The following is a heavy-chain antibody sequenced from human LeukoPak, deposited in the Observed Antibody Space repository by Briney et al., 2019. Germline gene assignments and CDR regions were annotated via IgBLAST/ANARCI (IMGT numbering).Heavy chain of an antibody. V-gene: IGHV4-39*01. CDR3: ARLYYYGSGTSRPE. CDR2: IYYSGTT. Sequence: SETLSLTCTVFGGSISSSNYYWGWIRQPPGKGLEWIGTIYYSGTTYYNPSLKSRLTISVDTSKNQFSLKLSSVTAADTAVYYCARLYYYGSGTSRPEWGQGTLVTVSS. J-gene: IGHJ4*02. D-gene: IGHD3-10*01. CDR1: GGSISSSNYY.